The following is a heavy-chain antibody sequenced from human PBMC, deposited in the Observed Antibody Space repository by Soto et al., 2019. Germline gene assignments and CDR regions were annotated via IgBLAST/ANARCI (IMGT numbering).Heavy chain of an antibody. Sequence: EVQLVESGGGLVKPGGSLRLSCAASGFTFNTYSMNWVRQAPGKGLEWVSSISRTSDFIYYADSVKGRLTVSRDNATNSLYLQMNSLRAKDTSVYYCARDYDTLNGYDFDIWGQGTMVTVSS. J-gene: IGHJ3*02. D-gene: IGHD3-9*01. V-gene: IGHV3-21*01. CDR3: ARDYDTLNGYDFDI. CDR1: GFTFNTYS. CDR2: ISRTSDFI.